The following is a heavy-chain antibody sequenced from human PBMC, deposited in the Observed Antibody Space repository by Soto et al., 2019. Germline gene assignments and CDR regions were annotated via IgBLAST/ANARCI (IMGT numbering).Heavy chain of an antibody. Sequence: SGPTLVNPTQTLTLTCTFSGFSLSTSGVGVGWIRQPPGKALEWLALIYWNDDKRYSPSLKSRLTITKYTSKNQVVFTMTNMDSVVTGTYYCARKLGGITGFEHWGQGTLVTVSS. J-gene: IGHJ4*01. CDR1: GFSLSTSGVG. CDR2: IYWNDDK. V-gene: IGHV2-5*01. D-gene: IGHD1-20*01. CDR3: ARKLGGITGFEH.